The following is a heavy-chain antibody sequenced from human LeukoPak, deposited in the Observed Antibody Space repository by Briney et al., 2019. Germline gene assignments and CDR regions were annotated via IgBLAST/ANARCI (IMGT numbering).Heavy chain of an antibody. Sequence: PGGSLRLSCVASGFTFSTYGMHWVRQAPGKGLEWVAVLSFDGSNRHYGDAVKGRFTISRDNSKNTLYLQMNSLRAEDTAVYYCANIIRKYTSGYYYFDYWGQGTLVTVSS. CDR1: GFTFSTYG. CDR2: LSFDGSNR. CDR3: ANIIRKYTSGYYYFDY. D-gene: IGHD6-25*01. J-gene: IGHJ4*02. V-gene: IGHV3-30*18.